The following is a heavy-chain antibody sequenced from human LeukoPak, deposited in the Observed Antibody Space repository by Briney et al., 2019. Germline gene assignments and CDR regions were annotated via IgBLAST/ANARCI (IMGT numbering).Heavy chain of an antibody. J-gene: IGHJ6*02. Sequence: SQTLSLTCAISGDSVSSNSAAWNWIRQSPSRGLEWLERTYYRSRGYNDYTVSVKSRITINPDTSKNQFSLQLNSVTPEDTAVYYCARDGRREQQLVHDYYYYGMDVWGQGTTVTVSS. D-gene: IGHD6-13*01. CDR3: ARDGRREQQLVHDYYYYGMDV. CDR2: TYYRSRGYN. V-gene: IGHV6-1*01. CDR1: GDSVSSNSAA.